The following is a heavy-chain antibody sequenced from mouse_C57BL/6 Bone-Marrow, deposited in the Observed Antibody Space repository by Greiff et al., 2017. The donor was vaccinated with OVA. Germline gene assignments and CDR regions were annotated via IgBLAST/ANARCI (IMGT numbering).Heavy chain of an antibody. D-gene: IGHD1-1*01. CDR3: ARSGYCYYGSSFDY. CDR2: IYPGDGDT. J-gene: IGHJ2*01. V-gene: IGHV1-82*01. Sequence: QVQLKESGPELVKPGASVKISCKASGYAFSSSWMNWVKQRPGQGLEWIGRIYPGDGDTNYNGKFKGKATLTADTSSSTAYMQLSSLTSEDSAVVFWARSGYCYYGSSFDYWGQGTTLTVSS. CDR1: GYAFSSSW.